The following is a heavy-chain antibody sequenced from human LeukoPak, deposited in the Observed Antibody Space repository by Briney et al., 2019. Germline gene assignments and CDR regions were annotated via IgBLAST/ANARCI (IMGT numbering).Heavy chain of an antibody. J-gene: IGHJ4*02. Sequence: SWVRHHPKKRLESVGHIRSKSEGGTPDYAAPVKGRFTISRDDSKNTLFLQMSSLNTEDTAVYYCATGGSILANWGQGTLVTVSS. CDR3: ATGGSILAN. D-gene: IGHD2-21*01. V-gene: IGHV3-15*01. CDR2: IRSKSEGGTP.